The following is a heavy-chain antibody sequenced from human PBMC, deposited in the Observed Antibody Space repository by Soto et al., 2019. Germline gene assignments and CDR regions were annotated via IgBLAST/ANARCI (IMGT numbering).Heavy chain of an antibody. CDR3: ARDYDSSGYPRYYFDY. Sequence: QVQLVESGGGVVQPGRSLRLSCAASGFTFSSYGMHWVRQAPGKGLEWVAVIWYDGSNKYYADSVKGRFTISRDNSKNTLYLQMNSLRPDDTAVYYCARDYDSSGYPRYYFDYWGQGTLVTVSS. J-gene: IGHJ4*02. D-gene: IGHD3-22*01. V-gene: IGHV3-33*01. CDR1: GFTFSSYG. CDR2: IWYDGSNK.